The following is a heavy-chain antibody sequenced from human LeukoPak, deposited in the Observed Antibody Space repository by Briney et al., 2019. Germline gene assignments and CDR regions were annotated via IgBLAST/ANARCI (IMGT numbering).Heavy chain of an antibody. V-gene: IGHV1-69*13. CDR3: ARLGYCSSTSCYTSYYYYYMDV. J-gene: IGHJ6*03. Sequence: ASVKVSCKASGYTFTSYGISWVRQAPGQGLEWMGGIIPIFGTANYAQKFQGRVTITADESTSTAYMELSSLRSEDTAVYYCARLGYCSSTSCYTSYYYYYMDVWGKGTTVTVSS. D-gene: IGHD2-2*02. CDR2: IIPIFGTA. CDR1: GYTFTSYG.